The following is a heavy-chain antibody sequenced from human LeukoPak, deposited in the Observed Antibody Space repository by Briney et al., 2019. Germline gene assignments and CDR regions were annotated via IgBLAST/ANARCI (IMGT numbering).Heavy chain of an antibody. D-gene: IGHD2-15*01. CDR3: ARGGWNYYYYYMDG. Sequence: SETLSLTCTVSGDSISEYYWTWIRQAPGKGLEWIGYIYYTGSTNYNPSLTSRVTISVDTSKNQFSLRLSSVTAADTAVYYCARGGWNYYYYYMDGWGKGTTVTVSS. V-gene: IGHV4-59*01. J-gene: IGHJ6*03. CDR2: IYYTGST. CDR1: GDSISEYY.